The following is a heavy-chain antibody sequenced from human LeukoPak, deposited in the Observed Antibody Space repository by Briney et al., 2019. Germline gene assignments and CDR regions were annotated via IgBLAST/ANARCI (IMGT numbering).Heavy chain of an antibody. V-gene: IGHV1-2*02. CDR2: INPNSGGT. D-gene: IGHD2-15*01. Sequence: GASVKVSCKASGYTFTGYYMHWVRQAPGQGLEWMGWINPNSGGTNYAQKFQGRVTMTRDSSISTAYMELSRLRSDDTAVYYCASLWDCSGGSCYPPFDYWGQGTLVTVSS. CDR1: GYTFTGYY. CDR3: ASLWDCSGGSCYPPFDY. J-gene: IGHJ4*02.